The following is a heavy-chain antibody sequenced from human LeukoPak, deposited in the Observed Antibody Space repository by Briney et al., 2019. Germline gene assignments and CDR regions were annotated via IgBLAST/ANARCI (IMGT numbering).Heavy chain of an antibody. D-gene: IGHD6-19*01. CDR3: ARLKGC. J-gene: IGHJ4*02. CDR2: INTDRSST. Sequence: GGSLRLSCAASGFTFSSYWMHWVRQAPGKGLEWVSRINTDRSSTDYADSVKGRFTISRDNAKNTLYLQMNSLRVEDTAVYYCARLKGCWGQGTLVTVSS. CDR1: GFTFSSYW. V-gene: IGHV3-74*01.